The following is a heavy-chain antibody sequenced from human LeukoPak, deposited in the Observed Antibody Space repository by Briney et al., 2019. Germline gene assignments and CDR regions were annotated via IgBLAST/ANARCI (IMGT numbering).Heavy chain of an antibody. CDR3: ARGNGEAVAADEIDY. CDR1: GFTFSSYS. D-gene: IGHD6-19*01. V-gene: IGHV3-21*01. CDR2: ISSSSSYI. J-gene: IGHJ4*02. Sequence: GGSLRLFCAASGFTFSSYSMNWVRQAPGKGLEWVSSISSSSSYIYYADSVKGRFTISRDNAKNSLYLQMNSLRAEDTAVYYCARGNGEAVAADEIDYWGQGTLVTVSS.